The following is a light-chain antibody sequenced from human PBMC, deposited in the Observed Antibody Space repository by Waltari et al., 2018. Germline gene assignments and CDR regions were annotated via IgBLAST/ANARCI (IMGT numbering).Light chain of an antibody. V-gene: IGKV3-11*01. J-gene: IGKJ4*01. Sequence: EIVLTQSPATLSLSPGERATLSCRASQSVSSYLGWYQQKPGQAPRPLIYDASTRATGVPGRFSGSGSGTDFTLTISRLEPEDFAIDYCQRRNTWPILTFGGGTKVEIK. CDR3: QRRNTWPILT. CDR2: DAS. CDR1: QSVSSY.